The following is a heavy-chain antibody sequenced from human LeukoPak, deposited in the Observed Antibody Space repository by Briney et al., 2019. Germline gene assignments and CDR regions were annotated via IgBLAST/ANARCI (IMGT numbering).Heavy chain of an antibody. CDR3: ARRRLTVTYPFDY. Sequence: PSETLSLTCTVSGGSISSSSYYWGWIRQPPGKGLEWIGSIYYSGSTYYNPSLKSRVTISVDTSKNQFSLKLSSVTAADTAVYYCARRRLTVTYPFDYWGQGTLVTVSS. CDR1: GGSISSSSYY. V-gene: IGHV4-39*01. CDR2: IYYSGST. J-gene: IGHJ4*02. D-gene: IGHD4-17*01.